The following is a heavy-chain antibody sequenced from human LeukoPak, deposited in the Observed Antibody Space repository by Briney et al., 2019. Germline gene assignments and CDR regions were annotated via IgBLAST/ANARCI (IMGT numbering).Heavy chain of an antibody. CDR3: ASQVWSGSYYNRFDY. Sequence: SETLSLTCTVSGGSISSYYWSWIRQPAGKGLEWIGRIYTSGSTNYNPSLKSRVTMSVDTSKNQFSLKLSSVTAADTAVYYCASQVWSGSYYNRFDYWGQGTLVTVSS. CDR1: GGSISSYY. J-gene: IGHJ4*02. D-gene: IGHD3-10*01. V-gene: IGHV4-4*07. CDR2: IYTSGST.